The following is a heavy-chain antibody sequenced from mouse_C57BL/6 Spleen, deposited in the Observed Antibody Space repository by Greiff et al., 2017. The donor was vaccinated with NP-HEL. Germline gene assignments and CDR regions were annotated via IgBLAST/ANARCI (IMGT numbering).Heavy chain of an antibody. Sequence: QVQLQQPGAELVKPGASVKLSCKASGYTFTSYWMQWVKQRPGQGLEWIGEIDPSDSYTNYNQKFKGKATLTVDTSSSTAYMQLSSLTSEDSAVYYCASRGIYYGNSYAMGYWGQGTSVTVSS. D-gene: IGHD2-1*01. V-gene: IGHV1-50*01. CDR2: IDPSDSYT. CDR3: ASRGIYYGNSYAMGY. CDR1: GYTFTSYW. J-gene: IGHJ4*01.